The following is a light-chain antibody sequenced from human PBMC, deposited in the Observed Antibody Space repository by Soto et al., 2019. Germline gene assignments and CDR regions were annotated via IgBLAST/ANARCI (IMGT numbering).Light chain of an antibody. V-gene: IGLV8-61*01. CDR1: SGSVSTSYY. J-gene: IGLJ3*02. CDR2: TTN. Sequence: VVTQEPSFSVSPGRTVTLTCGLSSGSVSTSYYPSWYQQTPGQAPRTLIYTTNTSSSGVPDRFSGSILGNKAALTITGAQADDESDYYCVLYMGSGISVFGGGTKVTVL. CDR3: VLYMGSGISV.